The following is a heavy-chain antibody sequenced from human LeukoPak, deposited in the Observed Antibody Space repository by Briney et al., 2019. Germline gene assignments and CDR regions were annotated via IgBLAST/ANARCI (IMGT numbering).Heavy chain of an antibody. CDR1: GLTFSNFW. Sequence: GGSLRLSCLASGLTFSNFWMTWLRQAPGKGLEWVANIKQDGSETYYSDSVRGRFTISRDNAKHSMYLQMNSLRAEDTAVYYCVGCSGGSCSDFDYWGRGTLVTVSS. D-gene: IGHD2-15*01. V-gene: IGHV3-7*01. CDR3: VGCSGGSCSDFDY. J-gene: IGHJ4*02. CDR2: IKQDGSET.